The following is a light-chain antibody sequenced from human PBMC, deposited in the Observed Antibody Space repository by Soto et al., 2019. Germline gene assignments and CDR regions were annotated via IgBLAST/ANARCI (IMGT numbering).Light chain of an antibody. Sequence: QSVLSHPSSVSGSPGETTTLSCPGTSSYVGGYNSVSWYQRHPGKAPTLILYDVGDRPSGVSCRFSGSKSGITASLTISGLQAADEAADFCSSFRSSMTNVFGSGSMVTVL. CDR1: SSYVGGYNS. J-gene: IGLJ1*01. CDR2: DVG. V-gene: IGLV2-14*03. CDR3: SSFRSSMTNV.